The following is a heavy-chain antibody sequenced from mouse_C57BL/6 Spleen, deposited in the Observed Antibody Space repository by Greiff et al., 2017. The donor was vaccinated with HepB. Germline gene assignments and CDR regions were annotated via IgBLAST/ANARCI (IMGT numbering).Heavy chain of an antibody. CDR3: ASSYVSLLGY. D-gene: IGHD1-1*01. CDR2: IDPSDSET. V-gene: IGHV1-52*01. Sequence: QVQLQQPGAELVRPGSSVKLSCKASGYTFTSYWMHWVKQRPLQGLEWIGNIDPSDSETHYNQKFKDKATLTVDKSSSTAYMQLSSLTSEDSAVYYCASSYVSLLGYWGQGTTLTVSS. CDR1: GYTFTSYW. J-gene: IGHJ2*01.